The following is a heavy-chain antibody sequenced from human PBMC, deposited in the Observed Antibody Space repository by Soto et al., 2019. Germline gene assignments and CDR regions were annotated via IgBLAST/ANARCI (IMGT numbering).Heavy chain of an antibody. V-gene: IGHV3-30-3*01. J-gene: IGHJ4*02. CDR2: ISYDGSSK. Sequence: VQMVESGGGLVQPGGSLRLSCAASGFTFSSYWMNWVRQAPGRGLEWVAFISYDGSSKYYADSVTGRFTISRDNSRNTLYLQMNSLRAEDTAVYYCARGDGYIYGNTFDSWGQGTLVTDSS. D-gene: IGHD5-18*01. CDR1: GFTFSSYW. CDR3: ARGDGYIYGNTFDS.